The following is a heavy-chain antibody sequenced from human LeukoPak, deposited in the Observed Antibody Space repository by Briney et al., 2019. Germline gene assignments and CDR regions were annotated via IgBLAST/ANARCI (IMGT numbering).Heavy chain of an antibody. CDR3: ARDMDAMGVDPFDY. Sequence: SETLSLTCTVSGGSVSSGSYYWSWIRQPPGKGLEWIGYIYYSGSTNYNPSLKSRVTISVDTSKNQFSLKLSSVTAADTAVYYCARDMDAMGVDPFDYWGQGTLVTVSS. V-gene: IGHV4-61*01. D-gene: IGHD2-8*01. CDR1: GGSVSSGSYY. CDR2: IYYSGST. J-gene: IGHJ4*02.